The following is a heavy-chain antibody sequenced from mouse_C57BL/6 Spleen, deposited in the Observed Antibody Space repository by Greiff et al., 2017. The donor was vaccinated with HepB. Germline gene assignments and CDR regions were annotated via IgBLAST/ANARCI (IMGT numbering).Heavy chain of an antibody. V-gene: IGHV1-55*01. Sequence: QVQLQQPGAELVKPGASVKMSCKASGYTFTSYWITWVKQRPGQGLEWIGDIYPGSGSTNYNEKFKSNATLTVDTSSSTAYMHLSSLTSEDSAVYYCARRGNWDAYYFDYWGQGTTLTVSS. CDR1: GYTFTSYW. D-gene: IGHD4-1*01. CDR2: IYPGSGST. J-gene: IGHJ2*01. CDR3: ARRGNWDAYYFDY.